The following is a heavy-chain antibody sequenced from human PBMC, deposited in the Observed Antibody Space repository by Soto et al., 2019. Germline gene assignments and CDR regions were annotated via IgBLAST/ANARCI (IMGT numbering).Heavy chain of an antibody. V-gene: IGHV3-30-3*01. J-gene: IGHJ6*02. CDR3: ARDSEKTVVPNVSGVDV. CDR1: GFTFSSYA. CDR2: ISYDGSNK. Sequence: GGSLRLSCAASGFTFSSYAMHWVRQAPGKGLEWVAVISYDGSNKYYADSVKGRFTISRDNSKNTLYLQMNSLRAEDTAVYYCARDSEKTVVPNVSGVDVWGQGTTVTVSS. D-gene: IGHD2-15*01.